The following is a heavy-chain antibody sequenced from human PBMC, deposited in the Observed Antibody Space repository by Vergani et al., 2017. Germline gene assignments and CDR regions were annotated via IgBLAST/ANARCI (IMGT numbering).Heavy chain of an antibody. J-gene: IGHJ6*02. CDR1: GFTVSSKY. CDR2: IYSGGST. Sequence: EVQLVESGGGLIQPGGSLRRSCAASGFTVSSKYMSWVRQAPGKGLEWDSVIYSGGSTYYADSVKGRFTISRDNSKNTLYLQLNSLRAEDTAVYYCARDTRYYYDSSGYYYYGMDVWGQGTTVTVSS. CDR3: ARDTRYYYDSSGYYYYGMDV. D-gene: IGHD3-22*01. V-gene: IGHV3-53*01.